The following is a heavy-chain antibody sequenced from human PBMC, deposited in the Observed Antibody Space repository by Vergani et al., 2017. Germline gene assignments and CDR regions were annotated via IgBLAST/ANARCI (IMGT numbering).Heavy chain of an antibody. J-gene: IGHJ6*03. CDR2: MYHSGST. D-gene: IGHD3-3*01. V-gene: IGHV4-59*01. Sequence: QVRLQESGPGLVKPSETLSLTCSVSGGSMSGYYWSWIRQPPGKELEWIGYMYHSGSTNYNPSLETRVTISGDTSKNQFSLKLSSVTAADTAVYYCARGYYDFWSGLRSNYYYYMDVWGKGTTVTVSS. CDR1: GGSMSGYY. CDR3: ARGYYDFWSGLRSNYYYYMDV.